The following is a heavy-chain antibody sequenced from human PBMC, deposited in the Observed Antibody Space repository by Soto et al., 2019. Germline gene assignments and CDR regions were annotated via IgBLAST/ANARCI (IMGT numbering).Heavy chain of an antibody. CDR3: ARSQKNRISRHDYIWGSYRYAYFQH. CDR1: GYTFTSYY. J-gene: IGHJ1*01. D-gene: IGHD3-16*02. Sequence: ASVKVSCKASGYTFTSYYMHWVRQAPGQGLEWMGIINPSGGSTSYAQKFQGRVTMTRDTSTSTVYMELSSLRSEDTAVYYCARSQKNRISRHDYIWGSYRYAYFQHWGQGTLVTVSS. V-gene: IGHV1-46*03. CDR2: INPSGGST.